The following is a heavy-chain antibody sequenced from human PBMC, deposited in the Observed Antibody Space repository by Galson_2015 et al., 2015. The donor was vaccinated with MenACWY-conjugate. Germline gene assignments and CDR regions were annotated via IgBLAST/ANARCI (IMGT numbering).Heavy chain of an antibody. CDR3: AKEAGVGGYYSGARCSPNWFDS. V-gene: IGHV3-30*18. Sequence: SLRLSCAASGFTFNRFGVHWVRQAPGKGLEWVSIISFDGTNEYYADSVKGRFTVSRDNSKNTVYLQMNSLRPDDTAVYYCAKEAGVGGYYSGARCSPNWFDSWGQGTLVTVSS. CDR1: GFTFNRFG. J-gene: IGHJ5*01. CDR2: ISFDGTNE. D-gene: IGHD2-15*01.